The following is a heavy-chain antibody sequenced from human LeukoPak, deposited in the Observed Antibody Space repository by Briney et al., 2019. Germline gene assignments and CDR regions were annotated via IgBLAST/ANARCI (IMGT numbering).Heavy chain of an antibody. CDR2: IYTSGST. CDR1: GGSISSYY. CDR3: ARVITVLSVRGLGDAFDI. V-gene: IGHV4-4*07. Sequence: SETLSLTCTVSGGSISSYYWSWIRQPAGKGLEWIGRIYTSGSTNYNPPLKSRVTMSVDTSKNQFSLKLSSLTAADTAVYYCARVITVLSVRGLGDAFDIWGQGTMVTVSS. D-gene: IGHD4-17*01. J-gene: IGHJ3*02.